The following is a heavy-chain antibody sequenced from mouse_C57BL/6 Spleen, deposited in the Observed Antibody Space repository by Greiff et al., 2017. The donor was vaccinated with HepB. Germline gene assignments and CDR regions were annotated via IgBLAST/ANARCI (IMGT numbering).Heavy chain of an antibody. Sequence: EVKLVESGPGLVKPSQSLSLTCSVTGYSITSGYYWNWIRQFPGNKLEWMGYISYDGSNNYNPSLKNRISITRDTSKNQFFLKLNSVTTEDTATYYCASADYYFDYWGQGTTLTVSS. CDR1: GYSITSGYY. CDR2: ISYDGSN. J-gene: IGHJ2*01. V-gene: IGHV3-6*01. CDR3: ASADYYFDY.